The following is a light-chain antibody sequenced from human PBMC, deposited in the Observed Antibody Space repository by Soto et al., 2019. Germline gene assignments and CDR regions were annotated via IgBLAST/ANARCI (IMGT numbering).Light chain of an antibody. CDR1: QSVGSNY. J-gene: IGKJ5*01. CDR2: GAS. CDR3: QQYGYSPIT. Sequence: EFVLTQSPGTLSLSPGEIATLSCSASQSVGSNYLVWYQQKPGQAPRLLIYGASSRATGIADRFSGSGSGTDFTLTISRLEPEDFALYYCQQYGYSPITFGQGTRLEIK. V-gene: IGKV3-20*01.